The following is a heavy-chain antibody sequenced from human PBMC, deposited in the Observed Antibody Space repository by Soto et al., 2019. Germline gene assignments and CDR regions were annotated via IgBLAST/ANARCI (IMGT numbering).Heavy chain of an antibody. D-gene: IGHD6-13*01. CDR3: ARGSSWLKYYYYGMDV. Sequence: VASVKVSCKASGYTFTGYYMHWVRQAPGQGLEWMGWINPNSGGTNYAQKFQGWVTMTRDTSISTAYMELSRLRSDDTAVYYCARGSSWLKYYYYGMDVWGQGTTVTVSS. CDR2: INPNSGGT. CDR1: GYTFTGYY. V-gene: IGHV1-2*04. J-gene: IGHJ6*02.